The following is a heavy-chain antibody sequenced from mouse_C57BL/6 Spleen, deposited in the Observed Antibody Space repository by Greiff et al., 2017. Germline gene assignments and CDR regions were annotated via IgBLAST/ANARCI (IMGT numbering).Heavy chain of an antibody. Sequence: QVQLQQPGAELVKPGASVKMSCKASGYTFTSYWITWVKQRPGQGLEWIGDIYPGSGSTNYNEKFKSKATLTVDTSSSTAYMQLSSLTSEDAAVYDFARSYYYGSSYGYLDYWGQGTTLTVAS. J-gene: IGHJ2*01. CDR1: GYTFTSYW. CDR2: IYPGSGST. CDR3: ARSYYYGSSYGYLDY. D-gene: IGHD1-1*01. V-gene: IGHV1-55*01.